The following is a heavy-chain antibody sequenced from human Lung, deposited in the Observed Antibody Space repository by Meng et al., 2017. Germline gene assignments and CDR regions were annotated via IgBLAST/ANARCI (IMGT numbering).Heavy chain of an antibody. CDR1: GYTFPDYW. D-gene: IGHD6-13*01. J-gene: IGHJ4*02. CDR2: INPKSGDT. CDR3: ARDEDISAAGKLFGDY. Sequence: VRLVRVGVWVKNPGAPVKVSCKASGYTFPDYWLHWVRRAPGQGPEWMGRINPKSGDTHYAQRFQGRVTMTGDTSISTAYMELSGLRSDDTSMYYCARDEDISAAGKLFGDYWGQGTLVTVSS. V-gene: IGHV1-2*06.